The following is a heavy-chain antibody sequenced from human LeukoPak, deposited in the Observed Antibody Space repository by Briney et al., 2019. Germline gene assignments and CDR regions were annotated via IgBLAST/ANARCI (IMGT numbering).Heavy chain of an antibody. CDR2: IDAAGNII. CDR1: GFSFSNYE. J-gene: IGHJ4*02. D-gene: IGHD5/OR15-5a*01. V-gene: IGHV3-48*03. CDR3: ARDRWRSGVYEGDFDY. Sequence: TGGPLRLSCAASGFSFSNYEMNWVRQAPGKGLEWLSYIDAAGNIICYADSVKGRFTISRDNAKNSLYLQMNSLRVEDTAVYYCARDRWRSGVYEGDFDYWGQGTLVTVSS.